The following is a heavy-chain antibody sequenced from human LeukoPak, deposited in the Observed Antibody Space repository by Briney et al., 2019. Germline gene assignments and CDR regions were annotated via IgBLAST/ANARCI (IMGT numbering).Heavy chain of an antibody. V-gene: IGHV3-11*01. J-gene: IGHJ3*02. Sequence: GGSLRLSCAASGFTFSDYYMSWIRQAPGKGLEWVSYISSSGSTIYYADSVKGRFTISRDNAKNSLYLQMNSPRAEDTAVYYCATWINYYDSSGQPWRSAFDIWGQGTMVTVSS. CDR1: GFTFSDYY. CDR2: ISSSGSTI. CDR3: ATWINYYDSSGQPWRSAFDI. D-gene: IGHD3-22*01.